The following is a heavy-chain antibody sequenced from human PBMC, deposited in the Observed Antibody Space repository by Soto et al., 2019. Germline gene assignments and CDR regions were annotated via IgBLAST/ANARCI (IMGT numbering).Heavy chain of an antibody. Sequence: SEPLSLTCSVSGGTVSKKTYYWSWIRQPPGKRLEWIGYVYYSGTTNYNPSLKSRVTISVDLSKNQFSLRLSSVTTADTALYYCSRTTAVPNTLRSRYFFDYWGQGTLVTVSS. CDR2: VYYSGTT. CDR3: SRTTAVPNTLRSRYFFDY. D-gene: IGHD4-17*01. J-gene: IGHJ4*02. CDR1: GGTVSKKTYY. V-gene: IGHV4-61*01.